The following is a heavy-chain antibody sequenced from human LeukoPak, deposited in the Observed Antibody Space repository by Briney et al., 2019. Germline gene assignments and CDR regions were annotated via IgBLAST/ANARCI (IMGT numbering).Heavy chain of an antibody. Sequence: ASVKVSCKASGYTFTSYDINWVRQVTGQGLEWMGWMNPNSGNTGYAQKFQGRVTMTRNTSISTAYMELSSLRSEDTAVYYCARVGSSSWYSRFDPWGQGTLVTVSS. D-gene: IGHD6-13*01. J-gene: IGHJ5*02. CDR2: MNPNSGNT. CDR3: ARVGSSSWYSRFDP. CDR1: GYTFTSYD. V-gene: IGHV1-8*01.